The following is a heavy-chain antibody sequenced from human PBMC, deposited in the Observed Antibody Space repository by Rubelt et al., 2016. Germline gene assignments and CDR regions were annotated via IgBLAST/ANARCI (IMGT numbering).Heavy chain of an antibody. CDR1: GGSISSYY. Sequence: QVQLQQWGAGLLKPSETLSLTCTVSGGSISSYYWGWIRQPPGKGLEWIGSIYYSGSTYYNPSLKSRFTILVDTSKNQFSLKLGSVTAADTAVYYCARETERFYYGPERLAYYFDYWGQGTLVTVSS. CDR3: ARETERFYYGPERLAYYFDY. J-gene: IGHJ4*02. D-gene: IGHD3-10*01. CDR2: IYYSGST. V-gene: IGHV4-39*07.